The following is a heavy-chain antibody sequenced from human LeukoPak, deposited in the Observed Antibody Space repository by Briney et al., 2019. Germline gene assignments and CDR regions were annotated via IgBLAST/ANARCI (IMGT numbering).Heavy chain of an antibody. CDR3: AAIVGSTSYYYYGMDV. CDR1: GYSFTDFF. D-gene: IGHD1-26*01. CDR2: INPNSGAT. V-gene: IGHV1-2*02. J-gene: IGHJ6*02. Sequence: ASVKVSCKASGYSFTDFFIHWVRQAPGQGLEWMGWINPNSGATNYAREFQGRVTMTRDTSITTASMELSRLTSGDTAVYYCAAIVGSTSYYYYGMDVWGQGTTVTVSS.